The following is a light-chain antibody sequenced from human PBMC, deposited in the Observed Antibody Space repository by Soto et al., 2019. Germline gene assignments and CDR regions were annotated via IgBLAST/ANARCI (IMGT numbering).Light chain of an antibody. CDR2: DVI. CDR1: TSDVGGYNY. V-gene: IGLV2-14*01. CDR3: NSYTSSGTHV. J-gene: IGLJ1*01. Sequence: QSALTQPASVSGSPGQSITISCTGTTSDVGGYNYVSWHQQHPGKAPKLMIYDVINRPSGVSNRFSGSKSDNTASLTISGLQAEDEADYYCNSYTSSGTHVFGSGTKVTVL.